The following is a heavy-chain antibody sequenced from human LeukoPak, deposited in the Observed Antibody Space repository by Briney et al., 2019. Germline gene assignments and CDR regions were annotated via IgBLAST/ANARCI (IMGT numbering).Heavy chain of an antibody. V-gene: IGHV3-74*01. Sequence: GGSLRLSCAASGFTFSSYWMHWVRQRPGKGLVWVSRIHLDGRTTNYADSVKGRFTISRDNAKNTLSLEMNSLRPEDTAVYYCARGGSPSDYWREGTMVSVPS. CDR2: IHLDGRTT. CDR3: ARGGSPSDY. D-gene: IGHD3-16*01. CDR1: GFTFSSYW. J-gene: IGHJ4*02.